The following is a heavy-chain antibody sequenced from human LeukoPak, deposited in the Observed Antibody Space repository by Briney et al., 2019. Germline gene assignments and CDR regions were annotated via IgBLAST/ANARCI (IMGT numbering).Heavy chain of an antibody. Sequence: GGSLRLSCAASGFTFSRYAMNWVRQAPGKGLEWVSIISGSGDSTYYADFVKGRFTISRDNYKNTLYLQMSSLRAEDTALYYCAKGVYSVFPDSRVLDYWGQGTLVTVSS. CDR3: AKGVYSVFPDSRVLDY. CDR2: ISGSGDST. CDR1: GFTFSRYA. V-gene: IGHV3-23*01. D-gene: IGHD5/OR15-5a*01. J-gene: IGHJ4*02.